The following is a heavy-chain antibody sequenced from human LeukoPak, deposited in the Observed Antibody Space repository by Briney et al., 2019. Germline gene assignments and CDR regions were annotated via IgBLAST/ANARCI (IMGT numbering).Heavy chain of an antibody. V-gene: IGHV3-74*01. Sequence: PGGSLRLSCAASGFSFSDYWMVWVRQAPGKGLVWVSNIKTDGSVTNYADPVKGRSTISRDNAKSTLYLQMNSLRAEDTAVYYCGRDNNYKVDVWGKGTTVTVSS. J-gene: IGHJ6*04. CDR2: IKTDGSVT. CDR3: GRDNNYKVDV. D-gene: IGHD4-11*01. CDR1: GFSFSDYW.